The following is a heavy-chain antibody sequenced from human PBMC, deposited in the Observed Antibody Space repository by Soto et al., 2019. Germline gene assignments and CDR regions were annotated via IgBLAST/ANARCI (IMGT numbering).Heavy chain of an antibody. CDR3: ALIADRRQRHQAN. V-gene: IGHV3-48*02. J-gene: IGHJ4*02. CDR1: GFTFSSYS. Sequence: EVQLVESGGGLVQPGGSLRLSCAASGFTFSSYSMNWVRQAPGKGLEWVSYISSSSSTIYYADSVKGRFTISRDNAKNSLYLQMNSLRDEDTAVYYCALIADRRQRHQANWGQGTLVTVSS. CDR2: ISSSSSTI. D-gene: IGHD1-1*01.